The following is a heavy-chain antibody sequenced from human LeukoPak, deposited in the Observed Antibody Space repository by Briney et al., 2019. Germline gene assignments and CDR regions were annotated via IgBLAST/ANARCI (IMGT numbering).Heavy chain of an antibody. J-gene: IGHJ1*01. CDR2: INARNGDT. CDR1: GYTFSGYY. Sequence: ASVKVSCKASGYTFSGYYIHWVRQAPGRGLEWVGWINARNGDTNYAQKSQGRVILTRDTSITTSYMEVISLTSDDTAVYYCARASLASAGTGFWGQGTLVIVSS. V-gene: IGHV1-2*02. CDR3: ARASLASAGTGF. D-gene: IGHD6-13*01.